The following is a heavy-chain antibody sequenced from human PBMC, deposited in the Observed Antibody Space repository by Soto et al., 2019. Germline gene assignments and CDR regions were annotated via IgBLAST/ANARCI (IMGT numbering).Heavy chain of an antibody. D-gene: IGHD3-3*01. Sequence: EVQLVESGGGLVKTGRSLRLSCTGSGFTFGDYSMSWFRQAPGKGLEWVGFIRSKRFGGATEYIASVKGRFTISRDDSKSIAYLQMNSLKTEDTGVYYCSRGDGQFLEWLLGDYWGQGTLVTVSS. CDR1: GFTFGDYS. CDR2: IRSKRFGGAT. CDR3: SRGDGQFLEWLLGDY. V-gene: IGHV3-49*05. J-gene: IGHJ4*02.